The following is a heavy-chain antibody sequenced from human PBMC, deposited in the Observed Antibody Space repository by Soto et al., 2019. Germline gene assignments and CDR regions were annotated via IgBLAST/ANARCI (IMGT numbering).Heavy chain of an antibody. CDR1: GFTFSSYG. J-gene: IGHJ4*02. CDR3: ARDLYYGSGFTIDY. V-gene: IGHV3-33*01. CDR2: IWYDGSNK. Sequence: GGSLRLSCASSGFTFSSYGMHWVRQAPGKGLEWVAVIWYDGSNKYYADSVKGRFTISRDNSKNTLYLQMNSLRAEDTAVYYCARDLYYGSGFTIDYWGQGTLVTVSS. D-gene: IGHD3-10*01.